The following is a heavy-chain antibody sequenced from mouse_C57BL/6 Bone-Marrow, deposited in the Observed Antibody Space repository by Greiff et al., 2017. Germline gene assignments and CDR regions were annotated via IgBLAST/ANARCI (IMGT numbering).Heavy chain of an antibody. V-gene: IGHV1-69*01. Sequence: QVQLQQPGAELVMPGASVKLSCKASGYTFTSYWMHWVKQRPGQGLEWIGEIDPSDSYTNYNQKFKGKSTLTVDKSSSTDYMQLSSLTSEDSAVYYCAREGIYYGYDWGQGTTLTVSS. CDR2: IDPSDSYT. D-gene: IGHD2-2*01. CDR3: AREGIYYGYD. CDR1: GYTFTSYW. J-gene: IGHJ2*01.